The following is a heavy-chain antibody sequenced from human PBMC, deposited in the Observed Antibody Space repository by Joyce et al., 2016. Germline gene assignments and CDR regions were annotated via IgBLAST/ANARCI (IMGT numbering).Heavy chain of an antibody. J-gene: IGHJ3*02. CDR2: LYQRWDT. CDR3: ARRDGAFDI. V-gene: IGHV4-38-2*01. CDR1: GYFVSSGHY. Sequence: QIQLQESGPRLVKPSETLSLTCAVSGYFVSSGHYWGWIRQPPGKGLEWVATLYQRWDTFYNPSLKNRVTISVDTSKNSVSLQLSSVTAADSAVYYCARRDGAFDIWGQGTVVTVSS.